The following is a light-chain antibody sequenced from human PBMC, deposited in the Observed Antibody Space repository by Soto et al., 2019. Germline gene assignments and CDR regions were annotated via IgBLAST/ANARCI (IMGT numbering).Light chain of an antibody. V-gene: IGLV2-23*02. CDR3: CSHVGGSSPQWV. CDR1: SNDVGGYNL. Sequence: QSVLTQPASVAGSPGQSITIYCTWTSNDVGGYNLVSWFQQHPGKAPKLMISEVNKRPSGVSNRFSGSKSANTASLTISGLQAEDEADYYCCSHVGGSSPQWVFGGGTKLTVL. CDR2: EVN. J-gene: IGLJ3*02.